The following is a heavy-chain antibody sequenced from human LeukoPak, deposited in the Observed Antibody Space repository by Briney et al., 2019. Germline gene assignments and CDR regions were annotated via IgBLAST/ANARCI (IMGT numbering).Heavy chain of an antibody. J-gene: IGHJ6*03. Sequence: GGSLRLSCAASGFTFSSYSINWVRQAPGKGLEWVSYISSSSSTIYYADSVKGRFTISRDNAKNSLYLQMNSLRAEDTAVYYCARTPSLDYYYMDVWGKGTTVTVSS. CDR1: GFTFSSYS. CDR3: ARTPSLDYYYMDV. CDR2: ISSSSSTI. V-gene: IGHV3-48*01.